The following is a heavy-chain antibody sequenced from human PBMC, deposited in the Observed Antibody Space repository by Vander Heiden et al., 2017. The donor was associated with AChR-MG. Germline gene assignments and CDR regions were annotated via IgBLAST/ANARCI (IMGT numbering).Heavy chain of an antibody. CDR3: GRFGEGRGYYFDY. CDR1: AGSIGSGGYC. V-gene: IGHV4-31*02. CDR2: INYSGRT. D-gene: IGHD3-10*01. Sequence: QVHLQESGPGLLKPSPTRSLPWPVSAGSIGSGGYCWSWMRQQPGKGLEGIVDINYSGRTYYNPSLKSRVTISVDTTKNQFSLKLSSGTDADAAVYYCGRFGEGRGYYFDYWGQGTLVTVSS. J-gene: IGHJ4*02.